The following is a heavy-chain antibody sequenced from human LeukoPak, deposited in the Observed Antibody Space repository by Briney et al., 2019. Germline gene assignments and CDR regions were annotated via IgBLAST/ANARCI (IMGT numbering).Heavy chain of an antibody. V-gene: IGHV3-23*01. J-gene: IGHJ4*02. CDR2: ISDSGGRT. D-gene: IGHD3-22*01. CDR3: AKRGVVIRVILVGFHKEAYYFDS. Sequence: GGSLRLSCAVSGITLSNYGMSWVRQAPGKGLEWVAGISDSGGRTNYADSVKGRFTISRDNSRSTLYLQMNSLRAEGTAVYFCAKRGVVIRVILVGFHKEAYYFDSWGQGALVTVSS. CDR1: GITLSNYG.